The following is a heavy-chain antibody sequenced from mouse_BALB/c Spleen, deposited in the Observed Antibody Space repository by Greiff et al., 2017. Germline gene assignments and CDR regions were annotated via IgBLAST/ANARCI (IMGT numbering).Heavy chain of an antibody. CDR1: GFTFSDYY. Sequence: EVQRVESGGGLVKPGGSLKLSCAASGFTFSDYYMYWVRQTPEKRLEWVATISDGGSYTYYPDSVKGRFTISRDNAKNNLYLQMSSLKSEDTAMYYCARGSTMITTSAMDYWGQGTSVTVSS. J-gene: IGHJ4*01. D-gene: IGHD2-4*01. V-gene: IGHV5-4*02. CDR3: ARGSTMITTSAMDY. CDR2: ISDGGSYT.